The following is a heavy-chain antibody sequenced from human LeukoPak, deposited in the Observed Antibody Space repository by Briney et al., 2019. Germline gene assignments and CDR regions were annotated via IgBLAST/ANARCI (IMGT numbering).Heavy chain of an antibody. CDR1: GFTFSSYW. D-gene: IGHD3-10*01. V-gene: IGHV3-74*01. Sequence: GGSLRLSCAASGFTFSSYWMHWIRQAPGKGLVWVSRINGDGSGTIYADSVKGRFTISRDNAKNTLYLQMNSLEAEDTAVYFCARYSSSMVRAIDYWGQGTLVTVSS. CDR2: INGDGSGT. CDR3: ARYSSSMVRAIDY. J-gene: IGHJ4*02.